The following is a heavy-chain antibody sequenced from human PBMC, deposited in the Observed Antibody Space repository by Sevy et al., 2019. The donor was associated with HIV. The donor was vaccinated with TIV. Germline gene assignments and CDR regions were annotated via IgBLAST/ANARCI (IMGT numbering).Heavy chain of an antibody. CDR1: GYSFTSYW. Sequence: GESLKISCKGSGYSFTSYWIGWVRQMPGKGLEWMGIIYPGDFDTRYSPSFQGQVTISADKSISTAYLQWSSLKASDTAMYYCARLVAAAGYYYYYYMDVWGKGTTVTVSS. CDR3: ARLVAAAGYYYYYYMDV. V-gene: IGHV5-51*01. D-gene: IGHD6-13*01. J-gene: IGHJ6*03. CDR2: IYPGDFDT.